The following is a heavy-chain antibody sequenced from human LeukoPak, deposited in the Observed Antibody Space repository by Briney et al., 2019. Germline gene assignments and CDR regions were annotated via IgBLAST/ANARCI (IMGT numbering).Heavy chain of an antibody. CDR1: GGSFSGYY. CDR2: INHSGST. Sequence: PSETLSLTCAVYGGSFSGYYWSWIRQPPGKGLEWIGEINHSGSTNYNPSLKSRVTISVDTSKNQFSLKLSSVTAADTAVYYCAREGFGEYFDYWGQGTLVTVSS. D-gene: IGHD3-10*01. J-gene: IGHJ4*02. CDR3: AREGFGEYFDY. V-gene: IGHV4-34*01.